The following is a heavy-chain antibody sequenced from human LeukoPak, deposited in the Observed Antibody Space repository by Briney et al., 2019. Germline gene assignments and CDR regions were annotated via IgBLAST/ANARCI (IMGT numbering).Heavy chain of an antibody. CDR2: INPNSGGT. D-gene: IGHD3-3*01. J-gene: IGHJ4*02. Sequence: ASVKVSCKASGYTFTGYYMHWVRQAPGKGLEWMGWINPNSGGTNYAQKFQGRVTMTRDTSISTAYMELSRLRSDDTAVYYCASANYDFWSGYFAHAGYYFDYWGQGTLVTVSS. CDR3: ASANYDFWSGYFAHAGYYFDY. V-gene: IGHV1-2*02. CDR1: GYTFTGYY.